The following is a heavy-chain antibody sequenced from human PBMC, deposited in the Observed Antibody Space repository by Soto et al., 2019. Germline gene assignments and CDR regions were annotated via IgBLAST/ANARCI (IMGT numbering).Heavy chain of an antibody. D-gene: IGHD3-16*01. CDR2: ISYDGSEK. J-gene: IGHJ6*02. V-gene: IGHV3-30-3*01. CDR3: ARDRLRILKGYYYGMDV. Sequence: GGSLRLSCAASGFTFSSYAIHWVRQAPGKGLEWVAVISYDGSEKNYGDSVKGRFTISRDNSKNTLYLQMNSLRAEDTAVYYCARDRLRILKGYYYGMDVWGQGTTVTVSS. CDR1: GFTFSSYA.